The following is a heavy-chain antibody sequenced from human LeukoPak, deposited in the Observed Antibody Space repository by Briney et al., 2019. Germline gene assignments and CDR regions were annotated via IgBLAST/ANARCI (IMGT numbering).Heavy chain of an antibody. Sequence: GGSLRLSCAASGFTFSSYAMSWVRQAPGKGLEWVSGIGGSGAGTYYADSVKGRFTISRDNSKTTLYLQMDSLRADDTAVYYCAKGAVFRYFDWLFNYFDYWGQGTLVTVSS. CDR3: AKGAVFRYFDWLFNYFDY. D-gene: IGHD3-9*01. V-gene: IGHV3-23*01. CDR1: GFTFSSYA. CDR2: IGGSGAGT. J-gene: IGHJ4*02.